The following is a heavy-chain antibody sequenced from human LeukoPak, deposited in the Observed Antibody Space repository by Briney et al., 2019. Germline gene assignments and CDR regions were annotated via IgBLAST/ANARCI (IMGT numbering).Heavy chain of an antibody. J-gene: IGHJ4*02. CDR2: IYSNGSV. CDR1: SASITGLY. V-gene: IGHV4-59*11. Sequence: SETLSLTCTVSSASITGLYWSWIRQPPGERLEWIGYIYSNGSVNYNLSLKSRVTLSVDTSKNQFSLKVSSVTAADTAVYYCARNSGAFDYWGRGTLVTVSS. D-gene: IGHD6-19*01. CDR3: ARNSGAFDY.